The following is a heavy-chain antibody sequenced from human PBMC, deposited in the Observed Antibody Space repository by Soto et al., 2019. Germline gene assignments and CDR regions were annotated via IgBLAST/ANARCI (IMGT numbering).Heavy chain of an antibody. V-gene: IGHV1-2*02. CDR3: ARYSGGRARCYYDL. Sequence: ASVKVSCKASGYTFTDYFIHWVRQAPGQSLEWMGWIHPPSGVTKYAQQLPGTVTLTRDTSISTVYMELNRLRSNDTAVYYCARYSGGRARCYYDLWGQGTPVTVSS. D-gene: IGHD3-10*01. J-gene: IGHJ5*02. CDR1: GYTFTDYF. CDR2: IHPPSGVT.